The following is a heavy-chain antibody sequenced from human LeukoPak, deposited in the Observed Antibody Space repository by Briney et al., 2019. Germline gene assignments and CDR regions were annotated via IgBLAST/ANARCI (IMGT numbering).Heavy chain of an antibody. V-gene: IGHV4-39*01. D-gene: IGHD3-3*01. CDR2: IYYSGST. CDR1: GGSISSSSYY. J-gene: IGHJ5*02. Sequence: MSSETLSLTCTVSGGSISSSSYYWGWIRQPPGKGLEWIGSIYYSGSTYYNPSLKSRVTISVDTSKNQFSLKLSSVTAADTAVYYCARVVSYDFWSGYYKFVWFDPWGQGTLVTVSS. CDR3: ARVVSYDFWSGYYKFVWFDP.